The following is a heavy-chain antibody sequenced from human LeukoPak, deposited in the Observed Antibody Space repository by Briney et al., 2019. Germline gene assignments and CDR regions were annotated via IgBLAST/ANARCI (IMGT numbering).Heavy chain of an antibody. Sequence: GGSLRLSCAASGFTFSSYAMSWVRQAPGKGLEWVSSISSSSSYIYYADSVKGRFTISRDNAKNSLYLQMNSLRAEDTAVYYCARDRDCSSTSCYPAGYYMDVWGKGTTVTVSS. CDR2: ISSSSSYI. CDR1: GFTFSSYA. CDR3: ARDRDCSSTSCYPAGYYMDV. J-gene: IGHJ6*03. V-gene: IGHV3-21*01. D-gene: IGHD2-2*01.